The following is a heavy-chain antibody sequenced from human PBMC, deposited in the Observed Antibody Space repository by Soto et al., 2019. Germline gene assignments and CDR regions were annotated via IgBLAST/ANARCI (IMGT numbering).Heavy chain of an antibody. J-gene: IGHJ5*02. CDR2: IYYSGST. V-gene: IGHV4-31*03. CDR1: GGSLSSGGYY. D-gene: IGHD3-10*01. CDR3: ASTPPSSVRENWFDP. Sequence: PSETLSLTCTVSGGSLSSGGYYWSWIRQHPGKGLEWIGYIYYSGSTYYNPSLKSRVTISVDTSKNQFSLKLSSVTAADTAVYYCASTPPSSVRENWFDPWGQGALVTVSS.